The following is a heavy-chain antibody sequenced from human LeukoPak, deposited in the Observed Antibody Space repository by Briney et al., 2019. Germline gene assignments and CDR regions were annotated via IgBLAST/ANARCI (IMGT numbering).Heavy chain of an antibody. CDR1: GFTFSSYA. V-gene: IGHV3-23*01. Sequence: SGGSLRLSCAASGFTFSSYARSWIRQAPGKGLEWVSVISDGGGSTYYADSVKGRFTISRDNSKNTLYLQMNSLRAEDTAVYYCAKGRGTTTSCYDYWGQGTLVTVSS. CDR2: ISDGGGST. J-gene: IGHJ4*02. CDR3: AKGRGTTTSCYDY. D-gene: IGHD2-2*01.